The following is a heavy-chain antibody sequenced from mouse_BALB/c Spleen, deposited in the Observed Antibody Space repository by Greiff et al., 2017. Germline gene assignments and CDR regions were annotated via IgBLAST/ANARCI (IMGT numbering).Heavy chain of an antibody. CDR2: ISYSGST. CDR3: ARTARARAMDY. V-gene: IGHV3-2*02. CDR1: GYSITSDYA. J-gene: IGHJ4*01. Sequence: EVQRVESGPGLVKPSQSLSLTCTVTGYSITSDYAWNWIRQFPGNKLEWMGYISYSGSTSYNPSLKSRISITRDTSKNQFFLQLNSVTTEDTATYYCARTARARAMDYWGQGTSVTVSS. D-gene: IGHD3-2*01.